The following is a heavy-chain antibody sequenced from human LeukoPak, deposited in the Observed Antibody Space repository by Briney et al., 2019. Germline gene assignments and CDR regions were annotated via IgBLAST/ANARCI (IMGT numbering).Heavy chain of an antibody. CDR2: ISYDGSNK. CDR1: GFTFSSYG. D-gene: IGHD6-13*01. CDR3: AKVLGISPASWFDP. J-gene: IGHJ5*02. Sequence: GRSLRLSCAASGFTFSSYGMHWVRQAPGKGLEWVAVISYDGSNKYYADSVKGRFTISRDNSKNTLYLQMNSLRAEDTAVYYCAKVLGISPASWFDPWGQGTLVTVSS. V-gene: IGHV3-30*18.